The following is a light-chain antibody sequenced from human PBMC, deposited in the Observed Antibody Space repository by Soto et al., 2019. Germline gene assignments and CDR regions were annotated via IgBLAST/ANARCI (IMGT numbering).Light chain of an antibody. CDR1: QSVDDY. J-gene: IGKJ5*01. Sequence: IVLTQSPGTLSLSPGEGATLSCRASQSVDDYLAWYQQNPGQAPRLLIYEASNRATGVPARFSGSGSGTDFTLTISRLEPEDFAVYYCQHRRSWPITYGQGTRLEI. V-gene: IGKV3-11*01. CDR3: QHRRSWPIT. CDR2: EAS.